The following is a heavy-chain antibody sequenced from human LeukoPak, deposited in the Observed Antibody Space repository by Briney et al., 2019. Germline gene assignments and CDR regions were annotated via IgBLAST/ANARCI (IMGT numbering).Heavy chain of an antibody. D-gene: IGHD3-22*01. Sequence: GGSLRLSCAASGFTFSSYAMSWVRQAPGKGLEWVSAISGSGGSTYYADSVKGRFTISRDNSKNTLYLQMNSLRAEDTSVYYCAKSITMIVVVFDYWGQGTLVTVSS. CDR3: AKSITMIVVVFDY. CDR2: ISGSGGST. V-gene: IGHV3-23*01. CDR1: GFTFSSYA. J-gene: IGHJ4*02.